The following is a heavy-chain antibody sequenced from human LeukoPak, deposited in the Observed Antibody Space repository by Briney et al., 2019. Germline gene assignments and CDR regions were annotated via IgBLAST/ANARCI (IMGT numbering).Heavy chain of an antibody. J-gene: IGHJ1*01. CDR1: GFTFDDYA. Sequence: GWSLRLSCAASGFTFDDYAMHWVRQAPGKGLEWVSGISWNSGSIGYADSVKGRFTISRDNAKNSLYLQMNSLRAEDTALYYCAKTDYSSGWYVEYFQHWGQGTLVTVSS. CDR3: AKTDYSSGWYVEYFQH. V-gene: IGHV3-9*01. D-gene: IGHD6-19*01. CDR2: ISWNSGSI.